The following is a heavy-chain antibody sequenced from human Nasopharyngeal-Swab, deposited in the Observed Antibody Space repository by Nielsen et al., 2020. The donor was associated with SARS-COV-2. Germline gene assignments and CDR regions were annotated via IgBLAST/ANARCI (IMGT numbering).Heavy chain of an antibody. D-gene: IGHD3-3*01. CDR2: IYYSGST. J-gene: IGHJ4*02. Sequence: SETLSLTCTVSGGSISSSSYYWGWIRQPPGKGLEWIGSIYYSGSTYYNPSLKSRVTISVDTSKNQFSLKLSSVTAADTAVYYCARVSREHYDFWSGYYPHFDYWGQGTLVTVPS. CDR3: ARVSREHYDFWSGYYPHFDY. V-gene: IGHV4-39*07. CDR1: GGSISSSSYY.